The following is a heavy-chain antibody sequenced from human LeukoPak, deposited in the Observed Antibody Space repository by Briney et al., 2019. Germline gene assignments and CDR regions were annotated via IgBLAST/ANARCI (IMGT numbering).Heavy chain of an antibody. D-gene: IGHD2-8*01. J-gene: IGHJ6*02. CDR2: IIPIFGTA. Sequence: GASVKVSCKASGGTFSSYAISWVRQAPGQGLEWMGGIIPIFGTANYAQKFQGRVTITADESTSTAYMELSSLRSEDTAVYYCARPQGDCTNGVCSHYYYYGMDVWGQGTTVTVSS. CDR1: GGTFSSYA. V-gene: IGHV1-69*13. CDR3: ARPQGDCTNGVCSHYYYYGMDV.